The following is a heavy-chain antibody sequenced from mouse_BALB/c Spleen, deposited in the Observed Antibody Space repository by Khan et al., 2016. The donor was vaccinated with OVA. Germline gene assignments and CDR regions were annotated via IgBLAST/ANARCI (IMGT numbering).Heavy chain of an antibody. CDR1: GYTFTSYW. D-gene: IGHD1-1*01. J-gene: IGHJ2*01. CDR3: ARSKKIVATYFDY. CDR2: TNPTNGRT. V-gene: IGHV1S81*02. Sequence: QVQLQQSGAELVKAGASVKMSCKASGYTFTSYWMHWVKQRLGQGLEWFAETNPTNGRTYYNEKFKSKATLTVDKSSSTAYMLLSGPTSAASAVYYCARSKKIVATYFDYWGQGTTLTVSA.